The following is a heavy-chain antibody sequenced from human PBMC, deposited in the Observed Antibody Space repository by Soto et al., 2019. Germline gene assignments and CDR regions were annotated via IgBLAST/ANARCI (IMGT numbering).Heavy chain of an antibody. CDR3: ARLGPYRTYERQDY. CDR1: GFTLTTYY. V-gene: IGHV1-46*04. CDR2: INPSDGRP. Sequence: GASVKVSCKASGFTLTTYYMHWVRQAPGQGLEWMGIINPSDGRPSYAQKLQGRITMTRDTSTSTVHMELSSLRAEDTAVYYCARLGPYRTYERQDYWGQGTLVTVSS. D-gene: IGHD1-26*01. J-gene: IGHJ4*02.